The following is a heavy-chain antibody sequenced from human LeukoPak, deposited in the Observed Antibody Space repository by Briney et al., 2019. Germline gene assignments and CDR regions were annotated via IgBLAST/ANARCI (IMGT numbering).Heavy chain of an antibody. CDR1: GFTFSSYS. CDR3: ARAGRFSYPLYGMDV. Sequence: GGSLRLSCAASGFTFSSYSMNWVRQAPGKGLEWVSAISGSGGSTYYADSVKGRFTISRDNVKNSLYLQMNSLRAEDTAVYYCARAGRFSYPLYGMDVWGQGTTVTVSS. J-gene: IGHJ6*02. CDR2: ISGSGGST. V-gene: IGHV3-21*04.